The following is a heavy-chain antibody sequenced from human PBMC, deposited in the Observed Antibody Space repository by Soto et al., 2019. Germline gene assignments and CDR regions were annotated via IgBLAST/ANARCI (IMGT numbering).Heavy chain of an antibody. J-gene: IGHJ5*02. CDR1: GGTFSSYA. CDR3: ARDNRCIVLVPAAIPLPLHP. Sequence: QVQLVQSGAEVKKPGSSVKVSCKASGGTFSSYAISWVRQAPGQGLEWMGGIIPMFGTANYAQKFQGRVTISADESTSTPYMELSSLRSEETAVYYCARDNRCIVLVPAAIPLPLHPWGQGTLVTVSS. CDR2: IIPMFGTA. V-gene: IGHV1-69*12. D-gene: IGHD2-2*01.